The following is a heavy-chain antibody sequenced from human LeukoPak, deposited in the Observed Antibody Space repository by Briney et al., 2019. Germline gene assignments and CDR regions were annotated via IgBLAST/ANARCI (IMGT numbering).Heavy chain of an antibody. CDR1: GFTFSSYA. V-gene: IGHV3-23*01. Sequence: GGSLRLSCTASGFTFSSYAMSWVRQAPGKGLEWVSAISGSGGSTYYADSVKGRFTISRDNSKNTLYLQMNSLRAEDTAVYYCAKICGYDYALFDYWGQGTLVTVSS. J-gene: IGHJ4*02. CDR2: ISGSGGST. CDR3: AKICGYDYALFDY. D-gene: IGHD5-12*01.